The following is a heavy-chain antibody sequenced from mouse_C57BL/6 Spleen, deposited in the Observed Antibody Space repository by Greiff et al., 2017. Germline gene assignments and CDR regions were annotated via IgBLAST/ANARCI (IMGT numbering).Heavy chain of an antibody. CDR3: TRYGYDGDYAMDD. D-gene: IGHD2-2*01. CDR2: ISSGGDYI. CDR1: GFTFSSYA. V-gene: IGHV5-9-1*02. Sequence: EVKLVESGEGLVKPGGSLKLSCAASGFTFSSYAMSWVRQTPEKRLEWVAYISSGGDYIYYADTVKGRFTISRDNARNTLYLQMSSLKSEDTAMYYCTRYGYDGDYAMDDWGQGTSVTVSS. J-gene: IGHJ4*01.